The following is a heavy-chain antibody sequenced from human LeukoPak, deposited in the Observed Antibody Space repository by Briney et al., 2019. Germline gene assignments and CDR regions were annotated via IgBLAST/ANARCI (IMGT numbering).Heavy chain of an antibody. V-gene: IGHV3-30*15. CDR3: ARGSEYYDSRALDY. J-gene: IGHJ4*02. D-gene: IGHD3-22*01. CDR2: ISYDGSNK. Sequence: GGSLRLSCAASGFTFSSYAMHWVRQAPGKGLEWVAVISYDGSNKYYADSVKGRFTISRDNSKNTLYLQMSSLRAEDTAVYYCARGSEYYDSRALDYWGQGTLVTVSS. CDR1: GFTFSSYA.